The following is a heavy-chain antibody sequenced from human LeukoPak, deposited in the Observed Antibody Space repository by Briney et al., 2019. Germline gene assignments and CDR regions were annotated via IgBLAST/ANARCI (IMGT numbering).Heavy chain of an antibody. CDR1: GFTFSNAW. Sequence: GSLRLSCAASGFTFSNAWMSWVRQAPGKGLEWVGRIKSKTDGGTTDYAAPVKGRFTISRDDSRTTLYLQMNSLETEDTAVYYCTTGPGSEPRYYYYYYYMDVWGKGTTVTVSS. CDR2: IKSKTDGGTT. J-gene: IGHJ6*03. D-gene: IGHD6-19*01. V-gene: IGHV3-15*01. CDR3: TTGPGSEPRYYYYYYYMDV.